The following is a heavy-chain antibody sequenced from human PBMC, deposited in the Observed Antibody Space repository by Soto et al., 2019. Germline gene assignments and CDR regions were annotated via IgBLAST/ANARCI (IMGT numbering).Heavy chain of an antibody. D-gene: IGHD3-10*01. J-gene: IGHJ3*02. CDR3: ARGMYGSGSYYIGDAFDM. Sequence: GGSLRLSCAVSGFTVSYNYMNWVRQAPGKGLEWVSVIYRGGDTFYADSVEGRFTISRDNSKNTLYLQMNSLRAEDTAVYYCARGMYGSGSYYIGDAFDMWGQGTMVTV. CDR1: GFTVSYNY. V-gene: IGHV3-53*01. CDR2: IYRGGDT.